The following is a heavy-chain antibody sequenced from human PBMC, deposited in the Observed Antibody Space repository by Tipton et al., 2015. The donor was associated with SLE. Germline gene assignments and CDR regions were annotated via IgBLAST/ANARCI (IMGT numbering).Heavy chain of an antibody. D-gene: IGHD6-19*01. J-gene: IGHJ4*02. CDR3: ATSPGYSSGWFLFDY. CDR2: VDPSGST. Sequence: TLSLTCAVYGESFSGYYWTWIRQPPGKGLEWIGEVDPSGSTNYNPSLRSRVTISIDTSKNQFSLRLKSVTAADTAVYYCATSPGYSSGWFLFDYWGQGTLVTVSS. V-gene: IGHV4-34*01. CDR1: GESFSGYY.